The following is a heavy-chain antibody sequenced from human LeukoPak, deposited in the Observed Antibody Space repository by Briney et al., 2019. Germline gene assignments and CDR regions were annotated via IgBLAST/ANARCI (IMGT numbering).Heavy chain of an antibody. Sequence: GGSLRLSCAASGFTFSSYAMHWVRQAPGKGLEWVAVISYDGSNKYYADSVKGRFTISRDNTKNTLYLQMNSLRAEDTAVYYCARDPRTGYFDYWGQGTLVTVSS. CDR1: GFTFSSYA. V-gene: IGHV3-30-3*01. J-gene: IGHJ4*02. CDR2: ISYDGSNK. D-gene: IGHD7-27*01. CDR3: ARDPRTGYFDY.